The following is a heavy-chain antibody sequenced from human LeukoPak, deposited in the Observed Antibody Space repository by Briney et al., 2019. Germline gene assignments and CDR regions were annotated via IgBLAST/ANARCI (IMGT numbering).Heavy chain of an antibody. Sequence: PSQTLSLTCTVSGGSISSGGYYWSWIRQHPGKGLEWIGYIYYSGSTYYNPSLKSRATISVDTSKSQFSLKLSSVTAADTAVYYCARVATEYCSSTSCYTGINWFDPWGQGTLVTVSS. CDR2: IYYSGST. V-gene: IGHV4-31*03. D-gene: IGHD2-2*02. CDR1: GGSISSGGYY. J-gene: IGHJ5*02. CDR3: ARVATEYCSSTSCYTGINWFDP.